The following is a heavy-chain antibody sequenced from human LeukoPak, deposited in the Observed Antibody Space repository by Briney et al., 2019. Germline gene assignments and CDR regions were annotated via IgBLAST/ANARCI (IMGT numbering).Heavy chain of an antibody. CDR2: IYYIGST. CDR3: ARHGSYSLAF. J-gene: IGHJ4*02. Sequence: SETLSLTCAVSGGSISSGGYWSWLRQPPGKGLEWFGQIYYIGSTNYNPSLESRVIMSLDKSTNQLSLRFNSVTAADTAVYYCARHGSYSLAFWGQGALVTVSS. D-gene: IGHD1-26*01. V-gene: IGHV4-4*02. CDR1: GGSISSGGY.